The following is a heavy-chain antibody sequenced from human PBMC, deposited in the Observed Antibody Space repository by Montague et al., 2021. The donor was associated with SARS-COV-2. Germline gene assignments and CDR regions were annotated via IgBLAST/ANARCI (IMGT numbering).Heavy chain of an antibody. Sequence: SEILSLTCTVSGDSITSIIHYWGWIRQPPGKGLEWIASIFYTGTIYYNPSLKSRVTMSLDTSKSQFSLNLTPVTAADTAVYFCARHPTTVTTFHWGQGSLVTVSS. CDR2: IFYTGTI. CDR3: ARHPTTVTTFH. V-gene: IGHV4-39*01. D-gene: IGHD4-17*01. J-gene: IGHJ4*02. CDR1: GDSITSIIHY.